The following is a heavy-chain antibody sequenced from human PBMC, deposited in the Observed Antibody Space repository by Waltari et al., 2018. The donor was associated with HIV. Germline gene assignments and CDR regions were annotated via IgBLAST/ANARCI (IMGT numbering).Heavy chain of an antibody. J-gene: IGHJ3*02. CDR3: ARESVWYSSSWYSGSDAFDI. CDR2: INSDGSSR. CDR1: GFTFSSYW. D-gene: IGHD6-13*01. Sequence: EVQLVESGGGLVQPGGSLRLSCAASGFTFSSYWMHWVRQARGKGLGWVSRINSDGSSRSYADSVKGRFTISRDNAKNTLYLKMNSRRAEDTAVYYCARESVWYSSSWYSGSDAFDIWGQGTMVTVSS. V-gene: IGHV3-74*01.